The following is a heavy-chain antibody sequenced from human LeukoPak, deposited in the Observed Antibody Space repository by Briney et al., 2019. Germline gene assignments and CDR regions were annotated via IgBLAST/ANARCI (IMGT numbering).Heavy chain of an antibody. Sequence: GGSLRLSCAASGSTFSDYYMSWIRQAPGKGLEWVSYISSSSSYTNYADSVKGRFTISRDNAKNSLYLQMNSLRAEDTAVYYCAGYSGYDPFDYWGQGTLVTVSS. CDR2: ISSSSSYT. V-gene: IGHV3-11*03. J-gene: IGHJ4*02. D-gene: IGHD5-12*01. CDR1: GSTFSDYY. CDR3: AGYSGYDPFDY.